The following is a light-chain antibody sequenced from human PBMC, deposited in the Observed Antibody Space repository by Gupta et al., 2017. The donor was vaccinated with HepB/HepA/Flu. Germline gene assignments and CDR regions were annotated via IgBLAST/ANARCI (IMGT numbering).Light chain of an antibody. J-gene: IGKJ4*01. CDR3: QQRERTPLT. Sequence: DIHMTQSPSSLSASVGDRVTITCRASQSISSRLNWYQQKAGKAPKLLIYAASSLQSGVPSRFSGSGSGTDFTLIISTLQPEAFATYSSQQRERTPLTFGRGTKVEIK. CDR2: AAS. CDR1: QSISSR. V-gene: IGKV1-39*01.